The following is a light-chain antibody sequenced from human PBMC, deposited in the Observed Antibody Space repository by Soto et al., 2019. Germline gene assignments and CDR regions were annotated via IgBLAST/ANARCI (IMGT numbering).Light chain of an antibody. CDR1: PSLLHSNGYNY. Sequence: DIVRTRSPLCRRVAGVEPACISCRSSPSLLHSNGYNYLDWYLQKPGQSPQLLIYLGSNRASGVPDRFSGSGSGTDFTLKISRVEAEDGGVFYCMQTIHLPITFGQGTRLEIK. V-gene: IGKV2-28*01. J-gene: IGKJ5*01. CDR3: MQTIHLPIT. CDR2: LGS.